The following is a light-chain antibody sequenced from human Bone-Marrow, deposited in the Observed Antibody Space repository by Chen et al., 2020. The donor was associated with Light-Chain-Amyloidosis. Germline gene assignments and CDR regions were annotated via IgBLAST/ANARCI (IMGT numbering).Light chain of an antibody. Sequence: QSALTQPASVSGSPEESITISCIGTSSDVGGYNYVSWYQQHPGKAPKLIIYEVSHRPSGVPNRFSGSKSGNTASLTISGLQPEDEADYYCGSFTSLNTLVFGGGTKLTVL. CDR1: SSDVGGYNY. V-gene: IGLV2-14*01. CDR3: GSFTSLNTLV. CDR2: EVS. J-gene: IGLJ3*02.